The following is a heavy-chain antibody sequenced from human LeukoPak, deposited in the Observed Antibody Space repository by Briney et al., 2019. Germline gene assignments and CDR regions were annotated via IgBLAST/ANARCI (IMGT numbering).Heavy chain of an antibody. J-gene: IGHJ4*02. CDR3: ARVSSGTTVSFDY. Sequence: SETLSLTCTVSGGSISSGGYYWSWIRQPPGKGLEWIGYIYHTGSTYYNPSLKSRVTISVDRSKNQFSLKVSSVTAADTAVYYCARVSSGTTVSFDYWGQGTLVTVSS. V-gene: IGHV4-30-2*01. CDR1: GGSISSGGYY. CDR2: IYHTGST. D-gene: IGHD1-7*01.